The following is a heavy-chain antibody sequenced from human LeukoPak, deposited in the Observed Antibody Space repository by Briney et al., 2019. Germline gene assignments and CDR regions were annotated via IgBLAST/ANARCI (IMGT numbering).Heavy chain of an antibody. CDR1: GFTFNTYS. D-gene: IGHD3-22*01. CDR2: ISPTSGHI. Sequence: GGSLRLSCAASGFTFNTYSMNWVRQAPGEGLEWVSSISPTSGHIYYADSVKGRFTISRDNAQSSLYLQMSSLRAEDTAVYYCARVFRPSLIVFIIRGAFDIWGQGTMVTVSS. J-gene: IGHJ3*02. CDR3: ARVFRPSLIVFIIRGAFDI. V-gene: IGHV3-21*01.